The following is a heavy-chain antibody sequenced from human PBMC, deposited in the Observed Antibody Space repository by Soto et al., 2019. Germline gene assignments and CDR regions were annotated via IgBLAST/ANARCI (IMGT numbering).Heavy chain of an antibody. CDR3: ARGSKDSYPGSRILDF. D-gene: IGHD3-10*01. CDR1: GSTFSSYS. Sequence: GGSLRLSCEASGSTFSSYSMNWVRQAPGKGLEWVSSISSSSTYIYYAVSVEGRFTISRDNAQNSLYLQMSSLRADDSAVYFCARGSKDSYPGSRILDFWGRGTLVTVS. J-gene: IGHJ4*02. CDR2: ISSSSTYI. V-gene: IGHV3-21*04.